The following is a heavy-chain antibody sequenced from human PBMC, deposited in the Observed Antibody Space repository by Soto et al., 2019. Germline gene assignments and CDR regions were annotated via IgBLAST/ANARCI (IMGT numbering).Heavy chain of an antibody. V-gene: IGHV3-23*01. CDR2: ISGSSGNT. CDR1: GFTFSSYA. CDR3: AKDHDEDFGYDLDYFDY. Sequence: PGGSLRLSCAASGFTFSSYAMSWVRQAPGKGLEWVSGISGSSGNTYYADSVKGLFTISRDNAKNTLYLQMNSLRAEDTALYYCAKDHDEDFGYDLDYFDYWGQGTLVTVSP. J-gene: IGHJ4*02. D-gene: IGHD5-12*01.